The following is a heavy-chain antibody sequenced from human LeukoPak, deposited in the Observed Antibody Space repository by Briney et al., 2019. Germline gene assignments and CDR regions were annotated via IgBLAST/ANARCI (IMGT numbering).Heavy chain of an antibody. CDR3: ARLFSSGWSGWYFDY. V-gene: IGHV3-9*03. CDR1: GFTFDDYA. Sequence: GGSLRLSCAASGFTFDDYAMHWVRQAPGKGLEWVSGISWNSGSIGYADSVKGRFTISRDNAKNSLCLQVNSLRAEDMALYYCARLFSSGWSGWYFDYWGQGTLVTVSS. CDR2: ISWNSGSI. J-gene: IGHJ4*02. D-gene: IGHD6-19*01.